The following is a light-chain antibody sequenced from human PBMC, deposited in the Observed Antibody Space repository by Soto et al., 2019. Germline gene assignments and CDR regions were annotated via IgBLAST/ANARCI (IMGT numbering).Light chain of an antibody. CDR1: QSVSSSY. CDR3: QQYGGSRT. CDR2: GAS. Sequence: EIVLTQSPGTLPLSPVERATLSCRASQSVSSSYLDWYQQKPGQAPRLRIYGASSRDTGIPDRFSGSGSGTDFTLTISRLEPEDFAVYYCQQYGGSRTFGGGTKVDIK. V-gene: IGKV3-20*01. J-gene: IGKJ4*01.